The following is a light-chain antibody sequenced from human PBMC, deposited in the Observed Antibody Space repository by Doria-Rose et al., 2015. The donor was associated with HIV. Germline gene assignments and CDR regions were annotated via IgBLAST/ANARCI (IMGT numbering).Light chain of an antibody. CDR2: GAA. V-gene: IGKV3-20*01. CDR1: QSVSSSY. J-gene: IGKJ5*01. CDR3: QQYGTSRSIT. Sequence: TQSPGTLSLSQGERATLSCRASQSVSSSYLAWYQQKPGQAPRLPIYGAASGATGIPDRFSGSGAGTDFTRTISRLEPEDFAVYYGQQYGTSRSITFGQGTLLEIK.